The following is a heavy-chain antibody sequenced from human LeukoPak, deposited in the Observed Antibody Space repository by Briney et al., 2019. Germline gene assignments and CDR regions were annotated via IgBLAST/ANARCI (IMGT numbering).Heavy chain of an antibody. J-gene: IGHJ6*03. CDR3: ARDKVEPAGWYYYYMDV. D-gene: IGHD1-14*01. CDR1: GYTFTGYY. Sequence: GASVKVSCKASGYTFTGYYMHWVRQAPGQGLEWMGWINPNSGGTNYAQKFQGRVTMTRDTSISTAYMELSRLRSDDTAVYYCARDKVEPAGWYYYYMDVWGKGTTVTVSS. V-gene: IGHV1-2*02. CDR2: INPNSGGT.